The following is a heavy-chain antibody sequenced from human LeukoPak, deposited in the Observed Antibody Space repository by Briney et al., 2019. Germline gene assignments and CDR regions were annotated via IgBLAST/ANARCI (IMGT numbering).Heavy chain of an antibody. CDR3: AREDSDKDAFDI. D-gene: IGHD2-15*01. CDR2: IYYSGST. Sequence: SETLSLTCTVSGGSISSYYWSWIRQPPGKGLEWIGYIYYSGSTNYNPSLKSRVTISVDTSKNQFSLKLSSVTAADTAVYYCAREDSDKDAFDIWGQGTMVTVSS. CDR1: GGSISSYY. V-gene: IGHV4-59*12. J-gene: IGHJ3*02.